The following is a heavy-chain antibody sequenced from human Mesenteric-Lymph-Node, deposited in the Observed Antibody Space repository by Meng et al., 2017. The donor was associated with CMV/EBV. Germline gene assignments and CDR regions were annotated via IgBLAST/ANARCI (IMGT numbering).Heavy chain of an antibody. CDR2: IKSDGRST. J-gene: IGHJ4*02. D-gene: IGHD3-3*01. CDR3: ASLTIFGVVIIREPFDY. Sequence: GESLKISCAASGFTFSDYWMHWVRQVPGKGLVWVSRIKSDGRSTTYADSVKGRFTISRDNSKNTLYLQMNSLRAEDTAVYYCASLTIFGVVIIREPFDYWGQGTLVTVSS. CDR1: GFTFSDYW. V-gene: IGHV3-74*01.